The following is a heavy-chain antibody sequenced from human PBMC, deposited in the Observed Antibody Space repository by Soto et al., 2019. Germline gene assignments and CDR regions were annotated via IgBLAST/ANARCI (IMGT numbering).Heavy chain of an antibody. CDR3: ARGQGIDY. V-gene: IGHV3-23*01. CDR1: GVTFSIYA. CDR2: IGRGGGAT. J-gene: IGHJ4*02. Sequence: GGSLRLSCAASGVTFSIYAMSWVRQLPGKGLEWVSTIGRGGGATFYADSVKGRFTISRDDSKNTLYLQVNGLRAEDTAIYYCARGQGIDYWGQGTLVTVSS. D-gene: IGHD3-10*01.